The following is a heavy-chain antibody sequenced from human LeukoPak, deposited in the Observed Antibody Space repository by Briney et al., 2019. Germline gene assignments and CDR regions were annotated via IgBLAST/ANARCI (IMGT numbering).Heavy chain of an antibody. CDR1: GFTFSSYA. D-gene: IGHD4-17*01. CDR2: ISGGGGST. J-gene: IGHJ4*02. Sequence: PGGSLRLYCAASGFTFSSYAMSWVRKAPGKGLEWVSVISGGGGSTYYADSVKGRFTISRDNSKNTLYLQMNSLRAEDTAVYHCATSTVTTYYFDYWGQGTLVTVSS. CDR3: ATSTVTTYYFDY. V-gene: IGHV3-23*01.